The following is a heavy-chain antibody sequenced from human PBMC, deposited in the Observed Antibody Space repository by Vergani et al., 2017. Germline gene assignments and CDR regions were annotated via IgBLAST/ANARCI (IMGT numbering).Heavy chain of an antibody. CDR2: ISSSGSTI. Sequence: EVQLVESGGGLVQPGGSLRLSCAASGFTFSSYEMNWVRQAPGKGLEWVSYISSSGSTIYYADSVKGRFTISRDNAKNSLYLQMNSLRAEDTAVYYCARETGGDDRRYYYYYGMDVWGQGTTVTVSS. V-gene: IGHV3-48*03. CDR1: GFTFSSYE. D-gene: IGHD5-12*01. J-gene: IGHJ6*02. CDR3: ARETGGDDRRYYYYYGMDV.